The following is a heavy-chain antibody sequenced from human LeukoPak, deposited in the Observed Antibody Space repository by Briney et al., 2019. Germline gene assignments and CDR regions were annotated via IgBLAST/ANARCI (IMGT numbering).Heavy chain of an antibody. D-gene: IGHD3-22*01. Sequence: GGSLRLSCAASGFTFSDYSMNWVRQAPGKGLEWVSYISTGSSTIYYADSVKGRFTISRDNAKNSLYLQVNSLRAEDTAVYYCARDYYDSSGYGYWGQGALVTVSS. CDR1: GFTFSDYS. CDR3: ARDYYDSSGYGY. CDR2: ISTGSSTI. V-gene: IGHV3-48*01. J-gene: IGHJ4*02.